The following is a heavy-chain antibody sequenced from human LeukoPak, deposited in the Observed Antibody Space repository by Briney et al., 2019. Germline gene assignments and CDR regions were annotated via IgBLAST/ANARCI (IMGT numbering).Heavy chain of an antibody. CDR3: ARDVYTGTAGAFDI. D-gene: IGHD1-1*01. Sequence: GGSLRLSCAASGFTVSSNYMSWVRRAPGKGLEWVSVIYSGGSTYYADSVKGRFTISRDNSKNTLYLQMNSLRAEDTAVYYCARDVYTGTAGAFDIWGQGTMVTVSS. CDR1: GFTVSSNY. J-gene: IGHJ3*02. V-gene: IGHV3-66*01. CDR2: IYSGGST.